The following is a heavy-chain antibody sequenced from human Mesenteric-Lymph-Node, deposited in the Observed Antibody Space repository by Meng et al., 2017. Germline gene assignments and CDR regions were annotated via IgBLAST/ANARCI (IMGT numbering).Heavy chain of an antibody. Sequence: SETLSLTCAVYGGSFSGYYWSWIRQPPGKGLEWIGEINHSGSTNYNPSLKSRVTISVDTSKNQFSLKLSSVTAADTAVYYCARYSGYYDSSGYYFDQQIDYWGQGTRVTVSS. CDR3: ARYSGYYDSSGYYFDQQIDY. CDR2: INHSGST. J-gene: IGHJ4*02. D-gene: IGHD3-22*01. CDR1: GGSFSGYY. V-gene: IGHV4-34*01.